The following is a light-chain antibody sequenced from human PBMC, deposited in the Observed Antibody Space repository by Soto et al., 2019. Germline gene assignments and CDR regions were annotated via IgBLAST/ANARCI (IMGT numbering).Light chain of an antibody. V-gene: IGLV6-57*01. Sequence: NFMLTQPHSLSESPGKTVIISCTRSSGSIASNYVQWYQQRPGSSPTTVIHEDNQRPSGVPDRFSGSIDSSSNSASLTVSGLENEDEADYYCQSYDATNQVFGGGTKLTVL. CDR3: QSYDATNQV. J-gene: IGLJ3*02. CDR2: EDN. CDR1: SGSIASNY.